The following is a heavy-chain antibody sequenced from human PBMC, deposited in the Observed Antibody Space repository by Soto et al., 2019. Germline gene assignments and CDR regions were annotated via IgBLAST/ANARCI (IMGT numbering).Heavy chain of an antibody. CDR2: ISGSGGST. Sequence: LSLSCAASGFTFSSYAMSWVRQAPGKGLEWVSAISGSGGSTYYADSVKGRFTISRDNSKNTLYLQMNSLRAEDTAVYYCAKDKEVTIFGVVIMPYYYYGMDVWGQGTTVTVSS. CDR3: AKDKEVTIFGVVIMPYYYYGMDV. CDR1: GFTFSSYA. D-gene: IGHD3-3*01. J-gene: IGHJ6*02. V-gene: IGHV3-23*01.